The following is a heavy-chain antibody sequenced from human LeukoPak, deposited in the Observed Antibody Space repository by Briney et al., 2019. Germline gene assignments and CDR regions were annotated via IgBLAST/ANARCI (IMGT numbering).Heavy chain of an antibody. CDR2: MWYDGSNK. CDR1: GFTFSSYG. CDR3: ASDEVTTPRD. D-gene: IGHD4-17*01. Sequence: PGGSLRFSCAASGFTFSSYGMHWVRQAPGKGLEWVAVMWYDGSNKYYADSVKGRFTISRDNSKNTLYLQMHSLRAEDTAVYYCASDEVTTPRDWGQGTLVTVSS. V-gene: IGHV3-33*01. J-gene: IGHJ4*02.